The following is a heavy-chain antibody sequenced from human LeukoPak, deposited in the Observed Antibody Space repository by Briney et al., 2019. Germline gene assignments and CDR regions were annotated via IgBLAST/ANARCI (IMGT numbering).Heavy chain of an antibody. D-gene: IGHD3-22*01. CDR3: ARDTDYYDSSGYYYVGY. CDR2: INPNSGGT. V-gene: IGHV1-2*02. J-gene: IGHJ4*02. Sequence: EASVKVSCKASGYTFTGYYMHWVRQAPGQGLEWMGWINPNSGGTNYAQKFQGRVTMTRDTSISTAYMELSRLRSDDTAVYYCARDTDYYDSSGYYYVGYWGQGTLVTVSS. CDR1: GYTFTGYY.